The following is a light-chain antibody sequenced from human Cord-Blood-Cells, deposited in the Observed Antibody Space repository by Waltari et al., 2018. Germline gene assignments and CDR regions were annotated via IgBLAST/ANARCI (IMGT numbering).Light chain of an antibody. CDR1: SSNIGAGYD. CDR2: GNC. V-gene: IGLV1-40*01. CDR3: HSYDSSVV. Sequence: QSVLTQPPSVSGAPGQRVTISCTGSSSNIGAGYDVHWYQPLPGTAPKLLINGNCKRPSGGADRFSGAKSVTSAALAITGLQAEDEADYYCHSYDSSVVVGGGTKLTVL. J-gene: IGLJ2*01.